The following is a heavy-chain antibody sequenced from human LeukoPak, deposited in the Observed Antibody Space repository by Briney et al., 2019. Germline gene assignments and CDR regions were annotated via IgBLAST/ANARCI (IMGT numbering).Heavy chain of an antibody. J-gene: IGHJ4*02. CDR1: GGSFSGYY. CDR3: ARIYCSSTSCL. D-gene: IGHD2-2*01. V-gene: IGHV4-34*01. Sequence: SETLSRTCAVYGGSFSGYYWSWIRQPPGKGLEWIGEINHSGSTNYNPSLKSRVTISVDTSKNQFSLKLSSVTAADTAVYYCARIYCSSTSCLWGQGTLVTVSS. CDR2: INHSGST.